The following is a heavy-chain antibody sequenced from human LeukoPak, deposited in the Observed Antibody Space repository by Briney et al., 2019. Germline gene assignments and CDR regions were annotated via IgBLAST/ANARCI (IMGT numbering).Heavy chain of an antibody. CDR2: ISRNSDNI. CDR1: GFTFDDYA. CDR3: AREYYDFWSGYSSYNWFDP. D-gene: IGHD3-3*01. Sequence: GGSLRLSCAASGFTFDDYAMHWVRQVPGKGLEWVSSISRNSDNIAYAGSVKGRFTISRDNAKNSLYLQMNSLRAEDTAVYYCAREYYDFWSGYSSYNWFDPWGQGTLVTVSS. J-gene: IGHJ5*02. V-gene: IGHV3-9*01.